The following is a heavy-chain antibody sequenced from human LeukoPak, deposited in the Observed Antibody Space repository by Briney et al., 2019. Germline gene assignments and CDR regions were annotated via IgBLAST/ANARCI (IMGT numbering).Heavy chain of an antibody. D-gene: IGHD3-16*01. Sequence: SETLSLTCTVSGGSINSYYWSWIRQPAGKGLEWIGRIFSSGNTIYNSSLQSRVTMSVDTSKNQFSLRLNSVTAADTAVYYCARSPHRLIGHWFDPWGQGTLVTVSS. CDR2: IFSSGNT. J-gene: IGHJ5*02. CDR1: GGSINSYY. CDR3: ARSPHRLIGHWFDP. V-gene: IGHV4-4*07.